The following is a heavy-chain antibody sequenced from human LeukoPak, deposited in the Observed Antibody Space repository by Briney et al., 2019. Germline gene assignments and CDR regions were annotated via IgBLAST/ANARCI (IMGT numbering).Heavy chain of an antibody. CDR1: GGSISSGSYY. CDR3: ARRPIAGLTGYYYYYMDV. CDR2: IYTSGST. J-gene: IGHJ6*03. D-gene: IGHD6-13*01. Sequence: SETLSLTCTVSGGSISSGSYYWSWIRQPAGKRLEWIGRIYTSGSTNYNPSLKSRVTISVDTSKNQFSLKLSSVTAADTAVYYCARRPIAGLTGYYYYYMDVWGKGTTVTVSS. V-gene: IGHV4-61*02.